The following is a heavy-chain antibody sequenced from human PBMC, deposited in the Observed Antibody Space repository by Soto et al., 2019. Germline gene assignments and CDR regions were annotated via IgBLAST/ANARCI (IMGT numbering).Heavy chain of an antibody. D-gene: IGHD1-26*01. Sequence: QVQLVESGGGVVQPGRSLRLSCEASGFSFSNFGIHWVRQAPGKGLEWVAVLSYDGRNAFYADSVKGRFTISRDNSKNTLYLQMTSLRAEDTAVYYCAKDRVGSSYYYGMDVWGLGTTVTVSS. CDR2: LSYDGRNA. CDR3: AKDRVGSSYYYGMDV. V-gene: IGHV3-30*18. CDR1: GFSFSNFG. J-gene: IGHJ6*02.